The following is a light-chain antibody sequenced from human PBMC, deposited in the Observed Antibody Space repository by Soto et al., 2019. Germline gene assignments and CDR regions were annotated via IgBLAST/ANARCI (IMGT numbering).Light chain of an antibody. V-gene: IGLV2-8*01. Sequence: QSVLTQPPSASGSPGQSVTVPCTGTSSDVGGWHFVSWYQQHPGKAPKLMIYEVSKRPSGVPDRFSGSKSGNTASLTVSGLQAEDEADYFCSSYAGSMFYVFGTGTKVTVL. J-gene: IGLJ1*01. CDR3: SSYAGSMFYV. CDR1: SSDVGGWHF. CDR2: EVS.